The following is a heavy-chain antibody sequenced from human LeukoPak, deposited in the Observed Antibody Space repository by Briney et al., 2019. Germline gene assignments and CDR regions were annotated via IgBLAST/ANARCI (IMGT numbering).Heavy chain of an antibody. CDR1: GGSFSGYY. CDR2: INHSGST. V-gene: IGHV4-34*01. J-gene: IGHJ4*02. D-gene: IGHD3-10*01. CDR3: ARLGSGSNY. Sequence: SETLSLTCAVYGGSFSGYYWSWIRQPPGKGLEWIGEINHSGSTNYNPSLKSRVTISVDTSKNQFSLKLSSVTAADTAVYYCARLGSGSNYWGQGTLVTVSS.